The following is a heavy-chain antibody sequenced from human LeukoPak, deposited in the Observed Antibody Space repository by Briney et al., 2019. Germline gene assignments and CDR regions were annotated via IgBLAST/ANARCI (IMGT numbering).Heavy chain of an antibody. Sequence: GGSLRLSCAASGFTFSSYAMSWVRQAPGKGLEWVSAISGSGGSTYDADSVKGRFTISRDNSKNTLYLQMNSLRAEDTAVYYCAKGRQQWLVRVVDYWGQGTLVTVSS. D-gene: IGHD6-19*01. V-gene: IGHV3-23*01. CDR1: GFTFSSYA. J-gene: IGHJ4*02. CDR2: ISGSGGST. CDR3: AKGRQQWLVRVVDY.